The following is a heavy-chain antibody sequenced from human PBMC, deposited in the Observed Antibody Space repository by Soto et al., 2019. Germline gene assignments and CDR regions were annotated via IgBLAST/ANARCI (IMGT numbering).Heavy chain of an antibody. J-gene: IGHJ4*02. D-gene: IGHD2-8*01. CDR3: ARGGHCTNGVCAALDY. V-gene: IGHV4-59*08. Sequence: QVQLQESGPGLVKPSETLSLTCTVSGGSISTYYWNWIRQPPGKGLEWIGYTYYGGSANYNPSRKSLVTISLDTSKKQCALKLSSVTAADTAVYYCARGGHCTNGVCAALDYWGQGTLVTVSS. CDR2: TYYGGSA. CDR1: GGSISTYY.